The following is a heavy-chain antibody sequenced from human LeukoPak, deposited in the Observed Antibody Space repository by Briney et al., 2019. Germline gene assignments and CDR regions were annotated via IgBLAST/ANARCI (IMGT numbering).Heavy chain of an antibody. CDR1: GFSFSSYS. Sequence: GGSLRLSCAASGFSFSSYSMNWVRQAPGKGLEYVSYISSGSGTIYYADSVQGRFTISRDNAKNSLYLQMNSLSAEDTAVYYCARAQKYSYDAFDIWGQGTMVTASS. V-gene: IGHV3-48*04. CDR3: ARAQKYSYDAFDI. J-gene: IGHJ3*02. CDR2: ISSGSGTI. D-gene: IGHD4-11*01.